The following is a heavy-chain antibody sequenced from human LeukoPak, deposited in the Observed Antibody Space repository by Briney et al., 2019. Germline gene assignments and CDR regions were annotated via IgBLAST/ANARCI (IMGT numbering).Heavy chain of an antibody. V-gene: IGHV4-59*12. CDR3: ARLATRALRIGPTSRWFDP. D-gene: IGHD2/OR15-2a*01. Sequence: PSETLSLTCTVSGGSINGYYWSWIRQSPGKGLESLGYIYYTGSTNYNPSLKSRVTMSVDTSRNQFSLKLSSVTAADTAVYYCARLATRALRIGPTSRWFDPWGQGTLVTVSS. CDR2: IYYTGST. J-gene: IGHJ5*02. CDR1: GGSINGYY.